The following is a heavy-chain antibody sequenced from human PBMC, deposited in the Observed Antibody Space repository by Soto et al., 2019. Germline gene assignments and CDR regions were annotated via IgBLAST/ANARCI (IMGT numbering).Heavy chain of an antibody. CDR2: IYYSGST. Sequence: PSETLSLTCTVSGGSISSGGYYLRCIRPHPGKGLEWIGYIYYSGSTYYNPSLKSRVTISVDTSKNQFSLKLSSVTAADTAAYYCARSVDPRYYYDSSGHYYFDYWGQGTLVTVSS. V-gene: IGHV4-31*03. CDR3: ARSVDPRYYYDSSGHYYFDY. J-gene: IGHJ4*02. D-gene: IGHD3-22*01. CDR1: GGSISSGGYY.